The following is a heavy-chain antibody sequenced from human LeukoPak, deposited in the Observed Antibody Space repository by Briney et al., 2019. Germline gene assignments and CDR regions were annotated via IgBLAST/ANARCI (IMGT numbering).Heavy chain of an antibody. Sequence: GGSLRLSGAAPGFTFSSYAMNWVRQAPGKGLEWVSGISSGGGTTYYADSVKGRFTISRDNSKNTLYLQMNSLRAEDTAVYYCAKGEEGRIRRVDYWGQGTLVTVSS. V-gene: IGHV3-23*01. J-gene: IGHJ4*02. D-gene: IGHD1-14*01. CDR1: GFTFSSYA. CDR2: ISSGGGTT. CDR3: AKGEEGRIRRVDY.